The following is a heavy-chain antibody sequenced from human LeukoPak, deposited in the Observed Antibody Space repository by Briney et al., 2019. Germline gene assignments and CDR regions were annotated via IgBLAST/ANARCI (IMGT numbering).Heavy chain of an antibody. D-gene: IGHD3-9*01. Sequence: SETLSLTCTVSGGSISSSSYYWGWIRQPPGKGLEWIGSIYYSGSTYYNPSLKSRVTISVDTSKNQFSLKLSSVTAADTAVYYCARDEAGHYDILTGYHTPLYYFDYWGQGTLVTVSS. CDR2: IYYSGST. V-gene: IGHV4-39*07. CDR3: ARDEAGHYDILTGYHTPLYYFDY. CDR1: GGSISSSSYY. J-gene: IGHJ4*02.